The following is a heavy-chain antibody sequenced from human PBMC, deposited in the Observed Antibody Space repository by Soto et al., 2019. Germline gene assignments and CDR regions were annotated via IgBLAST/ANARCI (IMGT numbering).Heavy chain of an antibody. CDR3: ATTKGYIDPFDL. V-gene: IGHV3-23*01. CDR1: GFIFSNYG. J-gene: IGHJ4*02. Sequence: GGSLRLSCAASGFIFSNYGTSWVRQAPGKGLEWVSSISGSGDRTHNADSVRGRFTISRDDSRNTLNLQMNSLRAEGTAIYFCATTKGYIDPFDLWGQGTLVTVSS. CDR2: ISGSGDRT. D-gene: IGHD5-12*01.